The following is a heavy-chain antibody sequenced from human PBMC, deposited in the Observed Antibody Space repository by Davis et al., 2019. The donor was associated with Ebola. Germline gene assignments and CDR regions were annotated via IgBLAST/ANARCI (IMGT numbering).Heavy chain of an antibody. J-gene: IGHJ4*02. CDR3: ARSFPLCSSSAASCYGVYDF. CDR2: IGSSTTYR. D-gene: IGHD2-2*01. CDR1: GFTFSDYY. V-gene: IGHV3-11*06. Sequence: PGGSLRLSCAASGFTFSDYYMNWIRQAPGKGLEWLSYIGSSTTYRNYADSVKGRFTISRDNAKNSLYLQMNSLRAEDTAVYYCARSFPLCSSSAASCYGVYDFWGQGTLVTVSS.